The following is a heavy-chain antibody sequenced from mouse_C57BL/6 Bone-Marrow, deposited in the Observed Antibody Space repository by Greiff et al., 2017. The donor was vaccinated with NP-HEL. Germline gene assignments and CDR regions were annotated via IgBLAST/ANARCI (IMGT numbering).Heavy chain of an antibody. CDR2: INPNNGGT. CDR3: GRGIYYAMDY. Sequence: EVHLVESGPELVKPGASVKMSCKASGYTFTDYNMHWVKQSHGKSLEWIGYINPNNGGTSYNQKFKGKATLTVNKSSSTAYMELRSLTSEDSAVYYCGRGIYYAMDYWGQGTSVTVSS. V-gene: IGHV1-22*01. CDR1: GYTFTDYN. J-gene: IGHJ4*01.